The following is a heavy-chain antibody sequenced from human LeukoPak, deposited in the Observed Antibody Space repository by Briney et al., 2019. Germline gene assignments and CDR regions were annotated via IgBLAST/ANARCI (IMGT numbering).Heavy chain of an antibody. CDR3: ARGRPHGNDY. V-gene: IGHV3-74*01. CDR1: GFTFSSYW. D-gene: IGHD4-23*01. Sequence: GGSLRLSCAASGFTFSSYWMNWVRQAPGTGLVWVSRIASDGSSTTYADSVKGRFSISRDNAKITLYLQMNSLRVEDTAVYYCARGRPHGNDYWGQGTLVTVSS. CDR2: IASDGSST. J-gene: IGHJ4*02.